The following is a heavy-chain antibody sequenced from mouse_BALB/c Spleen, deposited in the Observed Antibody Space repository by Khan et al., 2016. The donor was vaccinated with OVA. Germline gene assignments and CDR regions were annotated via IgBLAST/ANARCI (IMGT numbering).Heavy chain of an antibody. CDR1: GFTFSSFG. D-gene: IGHD2-5*01. CDR2: ISTGGSYT. Sequence: EVQLQESGGDLVKPGGSLKLSCAASGFTFSSFGMSWIRQTPDKRLEWVATISTGGSYTYYPDSVKGRSTITRDNSQNTPYLQMSSLKSEDTAIDYCTRQYSNGIFKYWGQGTTLTVSS. J-gene: IGHJ2*01. CDR3: TRQYSNGIFKY. V-gene: IGHV5-6*01.